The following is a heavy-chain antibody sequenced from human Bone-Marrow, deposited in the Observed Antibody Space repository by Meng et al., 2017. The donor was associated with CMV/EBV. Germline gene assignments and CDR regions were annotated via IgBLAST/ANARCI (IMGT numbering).Heavy chain of an antibody. CDR3: ARYGVIGYYYYGMDV. D-gene: IGHD3-16*02. CDR2: ISSSSSYI. Sequence: GGSLRLSCAASGFTFSSYSMNWVRQAPGKGLEWVSSISSSSSYIYYADSVKGRFTISRDNAKNSLYLQMNSLRAEDTAVYYCARYGVIGYYYYGMDVWGEATTAASSS. V-gene: IGHV3-21*01. J-gene: IGHJ6*04. CDR1: GFTFSSYS.